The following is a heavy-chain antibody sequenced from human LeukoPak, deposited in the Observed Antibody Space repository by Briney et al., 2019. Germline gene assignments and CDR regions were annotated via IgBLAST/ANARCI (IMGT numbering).Heavy chain of an antibody. J-gene: IGHJ4*02. Sequence: GASVKVSCKASGYTFTSYDINWVRQATGQGLEWMGWMNPNSGNTGYAQKFQGRVTITRNTSISTAYMELSSLRSEDTAVYYCARGSGQAGSFDYWGQGTLVTVSS. CDR2: MNPNSGNT. CDR1: GYTFTSYD. CDR3: ARGSGQAGSFDY. V-gene: IGHV1-8*03. D-gene: IGHD6-13*01.